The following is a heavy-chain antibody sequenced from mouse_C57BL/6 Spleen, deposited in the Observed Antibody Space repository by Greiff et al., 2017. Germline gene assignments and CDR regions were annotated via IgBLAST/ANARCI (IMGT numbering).Heavy chain of an antibody. J-gene: IGHJ1*03. CDR2: INPSNGGT. CDR3: ARGTTGVGEGYFDV. D-gene: IGHD1-1*01. V-gene: IGHV1-53*01. CDR1: GYTFTSYW. Sequence: QVQLQQPGTELVKPGASVKLSCKASGYTFTSYWMHWVKQRPGQGLEWIGNINPSNGGTNYNEKFKSKATLTVDKSSSTAYMQLSSLTSEDAAVYYCARGTTGVGEGYFDVWGTGTTVTVSS.